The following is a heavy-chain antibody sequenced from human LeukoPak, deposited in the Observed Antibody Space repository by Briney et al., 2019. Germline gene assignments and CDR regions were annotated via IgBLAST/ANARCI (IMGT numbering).Heavy chain of an antibody. V-gene: IGHV1-2*02. CDR1: GYTFTDYY. Sequence: ASVKVSCKASGYTFTDYYMHWVRPAPGQGLGWVGWINPNSGGANNAQRFQGRVTMTGDTSISTAYMELSRLTSDDTAVYYCARDLPTFVDTLDYWGQGTLVTVSS. CDR3: ARDLPTFVDTLDY. J-gene: IGHJ4*02. D-gene: IGHD5-18*01. CDR2: INPNSGGA.